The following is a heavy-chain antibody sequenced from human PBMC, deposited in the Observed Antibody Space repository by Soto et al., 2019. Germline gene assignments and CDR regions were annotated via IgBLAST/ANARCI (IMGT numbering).Heavy chain of an antibody. CDR1: GFTFSSYV. CDR2: ISVSGGST. Sequence: EGSMRLSCAPSGFTFSSYVINKALQAPVKGLEWVSAISVSGGSTYYADSVKGRFTISRDNSKNTLYLQMNSLRAEDTAVYYCAKETSKYSSSWRYFDYWGQGT. J-gene: IGHJ4*02. CDR3: AKETSKYSSSWRYFDY. D-gene: IGHD6-13*01. V-gene: IGHV3-23*01.